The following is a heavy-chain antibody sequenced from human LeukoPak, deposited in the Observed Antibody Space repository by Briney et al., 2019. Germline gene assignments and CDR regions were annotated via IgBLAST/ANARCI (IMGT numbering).Heavy chain of an antibody. CDR2: INHSGST. Sequence: SGTLSLTCAVYGGSFSGYYWSWIRQPPGKGLEWIGEINHSGSTNYNPSLKSRVTISVDTSKNQFSLKLSSVTAADTAVYYCARGQGYFDYWGQGTLVTVSS. V-gene: IGHV4-34*01. J-gene: IGHJ4*02. CDR3: ARGQGYFDY. CDR1: GGSFSGYY.